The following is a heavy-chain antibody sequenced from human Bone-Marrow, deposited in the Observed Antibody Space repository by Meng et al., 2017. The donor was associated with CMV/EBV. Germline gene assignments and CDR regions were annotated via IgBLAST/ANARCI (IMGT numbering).Heavy chain of an antibody. CDR1: GYTFTGYY. Sequence: ASVKVSCKASGYTFTGYYMHWVRQAPGQGLEWMGIINPSGGSTSYAQKFQGRVTMTRDTSTSTVYMELSSLRSEDTAVYYCARESDFWSGSVSYYYGMDVWGQGTTVTVSS. CDR2: INPSGGST. J-gene: IGHJ6*02. CDR3: ARESDFWSGSVSYYYGMDV. V-gene: IGHV1-46*01. D-gene: IGHD3-3*01.